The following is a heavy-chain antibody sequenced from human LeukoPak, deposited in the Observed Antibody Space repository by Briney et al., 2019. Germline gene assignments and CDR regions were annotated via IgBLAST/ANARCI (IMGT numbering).Heavy chain of an antibody. J-gene: IGHJ6*03. CDR1: GYTFTGYY. D-gene: IGHD4-17*01. V-gene: IGHV1-2*02. Sequence: ASVKVSCKASGYTFTGYYMHWVRQAPGQGLEWMGWINPNSGGTNYAQKFQGRVTMTRDTSISTAYIELSRLRSDDTAVYYCARDSDYADNLRYYYYYMDVWGKGTTVTVSS. CDR3: ARDSDYADNLRYYYYYMDV. CDR2: INPNSGGT.